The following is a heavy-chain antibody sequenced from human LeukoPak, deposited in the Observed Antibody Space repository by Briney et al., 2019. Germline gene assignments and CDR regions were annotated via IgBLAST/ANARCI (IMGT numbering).Heavy chain of an antibody. CDR3: ARAVVSDSSGYYYVDYFDY. CDR1: GFTFSYYG. D-gene: IGHD3-22*01. J-gene: IGHJ4*02. CDR2: FSGSGGRT. Sequence: PGGSLRLSCAVSGFTFSYYGMSWVRQAPGKGLEWVSAFSGSGGRTYYADSVKGRFTISRDNSKNTLYLQMNSLRAEDTAVYYCARAVVSDSSGYYYVDYFDYWGQGTLVAVSS. V-gene: IGHV3-23*01.